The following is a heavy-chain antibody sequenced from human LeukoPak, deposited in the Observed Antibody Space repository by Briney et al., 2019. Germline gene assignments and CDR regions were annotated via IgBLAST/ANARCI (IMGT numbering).Heavy chain of an antibody. D-gene: IGHD2-2*01. J-gene: IGHJ4*02. V-gene: IGHV5-51*01. CDR1: GYSFIHYW. CDR2: IYPGDSGV. Sequence: GESLKISCQASGYSFIHYWIGWVRQMPGKGLEWVAIIYPGDSGVRYSPSFRGQVTISVDTSLSTTHLQWSSLRASDTAMYYCARRPSYYFDYWGQGILVTVSS. CDR3: ARRPSYYFDY.